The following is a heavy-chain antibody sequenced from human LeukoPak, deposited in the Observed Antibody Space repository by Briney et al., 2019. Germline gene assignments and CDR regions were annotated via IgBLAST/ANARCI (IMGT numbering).Heavy chain of an antibody. Sequence: GGSLRLSCAASGFTFSSYGMHWVRQAPGKGLEWLAAISHDGSKEYYADSVNGRFTISRDNSKSTLWLQMNSLRAEDTAVYYCAKWDYAGMTRAFDIWGQGTLVTFSS. J-gene: IGHJ3*02. D-gene: IGHD3-16*01. CDR1: GFTFSSYG. CDR2: ISHDGSKE. V-gene: IGHV3-30*18. CDR3: AKWDYAGMTRAFDI.